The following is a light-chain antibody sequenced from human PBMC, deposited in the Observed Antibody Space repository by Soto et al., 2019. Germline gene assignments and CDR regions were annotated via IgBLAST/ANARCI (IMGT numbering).Light chain of an antibody. V-gene: IGKV3-15*01. CDR3: QQYYFWPLT. CDR1: QSVGRS. Sequence: EVVMTQSPVALSVSPGEGATLSCRASQSVGRSLAWYRAKSGQAPRLLMYSASTRATGVPARFSGSGSATDFTLIISSLQSEDFAVYYCQQYYFWPLTFGGGTKVEIK. CDR2: SAS. J-gene: IGKJ4*01.